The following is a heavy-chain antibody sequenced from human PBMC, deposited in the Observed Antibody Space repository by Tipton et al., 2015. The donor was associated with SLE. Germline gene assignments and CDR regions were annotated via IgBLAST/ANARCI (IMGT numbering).Heavy chain of an antibody. J-gene: IGHJ6*02. CDR2: ISYDGSNK. CDR3: AGALLDYYGKDV. CDR1: GFTFSSYA. Sequence: SLRLSCAASGFTFSSYAMHWVRQAPGKGLEWVAVISYDGSNKYYADSVKGRFTISRDNSKNTLYLQMNSLRAEDTAVYYCAGALLDYYGKDVWGQGTTVTVSS. V-gene: IGHV3-30*04.